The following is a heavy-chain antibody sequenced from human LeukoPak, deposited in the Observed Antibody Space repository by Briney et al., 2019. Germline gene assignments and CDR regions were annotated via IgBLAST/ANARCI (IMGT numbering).Heavy chain of an antibody. CDR2: IYYSGST. Sequence: SETLSLTCTVSGGSISSSSYYWGWIRQPPGKGLEWIGSIYYSGSTYYNPSLKSRVTISVDTSKNQFSLKLSSVTAADTAVYCCARQYCGGDCYSFDYWGQGTLVTVSS. D-gene: IGHD2-21*01. CDR1: GGSISSSSYY. J-gene: IGHJ4*02. V-gene: IGHV4-39*01. CDR3: ARQYCGGDCYSFDY.